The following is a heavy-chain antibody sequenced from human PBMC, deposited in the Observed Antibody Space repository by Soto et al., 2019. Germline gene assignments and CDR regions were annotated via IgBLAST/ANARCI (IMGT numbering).Heavy chain of an antibody. Sequence: QVQLVQSGAEVKKPGASVKVSCKVSGYTLTELSMHWVRQAPGKGLEWMGGFDPEDGETIYAQKFQGRVTMTEDTSTDTAYMELSSLRSEDTAVYYCATDHVRWTAAAGRAPRIFDYWGQGTLVTVSS. CDR1: GYTLTELS. V-gene: IGHV1-24*01. CDR3: ATDHVRWTAAAGRAPRIFDY. J-gene: IGHJ4*02. CDR2: FDPEDGET. D-gene: IGHD6-13*01.